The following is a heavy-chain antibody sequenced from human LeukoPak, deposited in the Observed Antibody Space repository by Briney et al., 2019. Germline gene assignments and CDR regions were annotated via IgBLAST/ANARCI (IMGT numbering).Heavy chain of an antibody. Sequence: ASVKVSCKASGYTFTGYYMHWVRQAPGQGLEWMGRINPNSGGTNYAQEFQGRVTMTRDTSISTAYMELSRLRSDDTAVYYCARGSSSSRGWFDPWGQGTLVTVSS. J-gene: IGHJ5*02. D-gene: IGHD6-6*01. V-gene: IGHV1-2*06. CDR2: INPNSGGT. CDR3: ARGSSSSRGWFDP. CDR1: GYTFTGYY.